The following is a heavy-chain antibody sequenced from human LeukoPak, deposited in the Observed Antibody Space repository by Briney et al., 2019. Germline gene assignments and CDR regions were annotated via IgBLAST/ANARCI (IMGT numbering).Heavy chain of an antibody. J-gene: IGHJ5*02. CDR3: ATQGMYYYDSSGYPNWFDP. V-gene: IGHV4-39*01. D-gene: IGHD3-22*01. Sequence: SETLSLTCTVSGGSISSSSYYWGCIRLPPGKGLECIGSIYYSGSTYYNPSLKSRVTISVDTSKHQFSLKLSSVTAADTAVYYCATQGMYYYDSSGYPNWFDPWGQGTLVTVSS. CDR2: IYYSGST. CDR1: GGSISSSSYY.